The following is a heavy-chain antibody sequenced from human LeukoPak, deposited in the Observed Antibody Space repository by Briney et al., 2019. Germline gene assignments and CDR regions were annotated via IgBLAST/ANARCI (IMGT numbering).Heavy chain of an antibody. J-gene: IGHJ6*02. CDR1: GYSFQGYW. CDR3: AKFGIRGCSSSTRCYTSFFYYGMDV. V-gene: IGHV5-51*01. D-gene: IGHD2-2*02. Sequence: GESLKISCKGSGYSFQGYWIGWVRQMPGKGPELMGRIFHHDSDTKYSPSFEGQVTISVDKSISTAYVQWGSLRVSDTAIYYCAKFGIRGCSSSTRCYTSFFYYGMDVWGQGTTVTVSS. CDR2: IFHHDSDT.